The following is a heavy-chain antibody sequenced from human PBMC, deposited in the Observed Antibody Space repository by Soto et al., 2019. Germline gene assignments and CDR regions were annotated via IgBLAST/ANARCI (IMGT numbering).Heavy chain of an antibody. V-gene: IGHV3-66*01. CDR2: ITVAGDT. Sequence: EVQLVESGGGLVQPGGSLRLSCTTSGFIVDSTYMHWVRQAPGKGLEWVAVITVAGDTYFSDSVRGRSTLSRDTSKNTLNLQVNSLRVEDTAVYYCGRGLGYLIGDWGQGALDAVSS. CDR3: GRGLGYLIGD. J-gene: IGHJ4*02. CDR1: GFIVDSTY. D-gene: IGHD5-18*01.